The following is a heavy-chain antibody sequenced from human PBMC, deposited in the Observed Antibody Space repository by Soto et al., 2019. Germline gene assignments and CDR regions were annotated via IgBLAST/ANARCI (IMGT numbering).Heavy chain of an antibody. CDR2: FDPEDGET. D-gene: IGHD3-16*01. J-gene: IGHJ4*02. CDR3: TKGATSPFDS. V-gene: IGHV1-24*01. Sequence: ASLKVSCKVSGYTLTELSMHWVRQAPGKGLEWMGGFDPEDGETIYAQKFQGRVTMTEDTSTDTAYLQLLNLKASDTAIYYCTKGATSPFDSWGQGTRVTVSS. CDR1: GYTLTELS.